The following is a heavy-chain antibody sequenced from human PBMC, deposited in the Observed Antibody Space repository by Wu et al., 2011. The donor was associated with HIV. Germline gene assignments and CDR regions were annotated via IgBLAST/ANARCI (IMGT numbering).Heavy chain of an antibody. D-gene: IGHD3-9*01. CDR3: ARAHFQTDYYYTRPEY. Sequence: QVQLVQSGAEVKKPGPSVKVSCKASGYTFTDYYMHWVRQAPGQGLEWMGWINPNNGATIYAHKYQGRVTMTRDASISTAYMELSSLRSDDTAVYYCARAHFQTDYYYTRPEYWGLGTLVTVSS. J-gene: IGHJ4*02. CDR2: INPNNGAT. CDR1: GYTFTDYY. V-gene: IGHV1-2*07.